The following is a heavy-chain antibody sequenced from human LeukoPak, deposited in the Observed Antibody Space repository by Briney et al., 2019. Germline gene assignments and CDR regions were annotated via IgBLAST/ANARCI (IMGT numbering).Heavy chain of an antibody. CDR3: ARGRYSSGWYRNWFDP. V-gene: IGHV4-34*01. CDR1: GGSFSGYY. CDR2: INHSGST. D-gene: IGHD6-19*01. Sequence: SETLSLTCAVYGGSFSGYYWSWIRQPPGKGLEWIGEINHSGSTNYNPSLKSRVTISVDTSKNQFSLKLSSVTAADTAVYYCARGRYSSGWYRNWFDPXGXGTLVTVSS. J-gene: IGHJ5*02.